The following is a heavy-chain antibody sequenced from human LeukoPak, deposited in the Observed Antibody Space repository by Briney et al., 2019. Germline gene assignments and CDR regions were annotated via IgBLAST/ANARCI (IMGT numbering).Heavy chain of an antibody. CDR2: ISYDGSNK. J-gene: IGHJ4*02. D-gene: IGHD5-24*01. CDR3: AGRRDGFNY. V-gene: IGHV3-30*04. CDR1: GFTFSSYA. Sequence: GGSLRLSCAASGFTFSSYAMHWVRQAPGKGLEWVAVISYDGSNKFYADSVKGRFTFSRDNSKNTLYLQMDSLRAEDTAVYYCAGRRDGFNYWGQGTLVTVSS.